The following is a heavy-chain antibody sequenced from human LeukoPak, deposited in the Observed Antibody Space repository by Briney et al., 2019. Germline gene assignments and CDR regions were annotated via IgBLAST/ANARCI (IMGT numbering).Heavy chain of an antibody. Sequence: PSETLSLTCAVYGGSFSGYYWSWISQPPGKGLEWIGEINHSGSTNYNPSLKSRVTISVDTSKNQFSLQLISVTPEDTAVYYCARVGGDYKYGMDVWGQGTTVTVSS. V-gene: IGHV4-34*01. CDR1: GGSFSGYY. CDR2: INHSGST. J-gene: IGHJ6*02. D-gene: IGHD2-21*01. CDR3: ARVGGDYKYGMDV.